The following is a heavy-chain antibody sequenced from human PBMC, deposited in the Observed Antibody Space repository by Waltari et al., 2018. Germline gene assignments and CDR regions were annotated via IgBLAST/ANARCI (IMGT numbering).Heavy chain of an antibody. V-gene: IGHV4-61*02. D-gene: IGHD1-26*01. CDR1: GGSIDSGSYY. CDR3: ARGPLLSKVDY. Sequence: QVQLQESGPGLVKPSQTLSLTCTVSGGSIDSGSYYWSWIRQPAGKGLEWIGRIYTSGGTNYNPALRSRGTRSVDTSKNQFSLNLSAVTAADTAVYYCARGPLLSKVDYWGQGTLVTVSS. CDR2: IYTSGGT. J-gene: IGHJ4*02.